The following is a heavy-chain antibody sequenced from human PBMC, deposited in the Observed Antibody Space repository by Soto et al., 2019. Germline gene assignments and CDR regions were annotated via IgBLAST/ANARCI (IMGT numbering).Heavy chain of an antibody. CDR3: AKVERYNWNDIPPWGAFDI. D-gene: IGHD1-1*01. CDR2: ISWNSGSI. CDR1: GFTFDDYA. J-gene: IGHJ3*02. Sequence: GGSLRLSCAASGFTFDDYAMHWVRQAPGKGLEWVSGISWNSGSIGYADSVKGRFTISRDNAKNSLYLQMNSLRAEDTALYYCAKVERYNWNDIPPWGAFDIWGQGTMVTVSS. V-gene: IGHV3-9*01.